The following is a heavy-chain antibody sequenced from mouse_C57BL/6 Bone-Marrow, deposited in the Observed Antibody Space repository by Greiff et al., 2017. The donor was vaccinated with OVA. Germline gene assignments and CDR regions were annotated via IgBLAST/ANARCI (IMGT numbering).Heavy chain of an antibody. Sequence: VQLVESGPELVKPGASVKISCKASGYAFSSSWMNWVKQRPGKGLEWIGRIYPGDGDTNYNGKFKGKATLTADKSSSTAYMQLSSLTSEDSAVYFCARGYYGSSYHWYFDVWGTGTTVTVSS. V-gene: IGHV1-82*01. CDR2: IYPGDGDT. D-gene: IGHD1-1*01. CDR1: GYAFSSSW. J-gene: IGHJ1*03. CDR3: ARGYYGSSYHWYFDV.